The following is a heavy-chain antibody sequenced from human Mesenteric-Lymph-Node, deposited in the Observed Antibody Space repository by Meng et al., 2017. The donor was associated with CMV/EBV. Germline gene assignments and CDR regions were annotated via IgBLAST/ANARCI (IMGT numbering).Heavy chain of an antibody. D-gene: IGHD1/OR15-1a*01. CDR1: EFAFSSHG. CDR3: ARPGTIAAAGTAFDY. J-gene: IGHJ4*02. Sequence: GGSLRLSCAASEFAFSSHGMHWVRQAPGKGLEWVAFIRYDGKNEYHIDSVKGRFTISRDNSKNTLYLQMNSLRVEDTAVYYCARPGTIAAAGTAFDYWGQGTLVTVSS. V-gene: IGHV3-30*02. CDR2: IRYDGKNE.